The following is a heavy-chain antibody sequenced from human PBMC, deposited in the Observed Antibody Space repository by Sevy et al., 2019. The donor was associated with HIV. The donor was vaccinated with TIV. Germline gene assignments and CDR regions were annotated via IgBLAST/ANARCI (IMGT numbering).Heavy chain of an antibody. D-gene: IGHD3-10*01. CDR3: AKDGGVMVRGVIITKGYFDY. J-gene: IGHJ4*02. Sequence: GGFLRLSCAASGFTFSSYAMSWVRQAPGKGLEWASAISGSGGSTYYADSVKGRFTISRDNSKNTLYLQMNSLRAEDTAVYYSAKDGGVMVRGVIITKGYFDYWGQGTLVTVSS. CDR2: ISGSGGST. CDR1: GFTFSSYA. V-gene: IGHV3-23*01.